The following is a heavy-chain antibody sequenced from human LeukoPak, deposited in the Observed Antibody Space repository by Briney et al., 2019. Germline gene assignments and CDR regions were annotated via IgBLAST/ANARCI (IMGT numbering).Heavy chain of an antibody. V-gene: IGHV1-69*13. Sequence: SVKVSCKASGYTFTSYGISWVRQAPGQGLEWMGGIIPIFGTPNYAQKFQGRVTITADESTSTAYMELSSLRSEDTAVYYCARDPLTRYCSSTSCLSGGDYYYYYYMDVWGKGTTVTVSS. CDR3: ARDPLTRYCSSTSCLSGGDYYYYYYMDV. CDR1: GYTFTSYG. J-gene: IGHJ6*03. CDR2: IIPIFGTP. D-gene: IGHD2-2*01.